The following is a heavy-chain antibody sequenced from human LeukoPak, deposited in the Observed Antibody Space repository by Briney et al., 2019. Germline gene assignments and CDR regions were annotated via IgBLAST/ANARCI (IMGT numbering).Heavy chain of an antibody. CDR2: ISAYNGNT. Sequence: ASVKVSCKASGYTFTSYGISWVRQAPGQGLEWMGWISAYNGNTNYAQKLQGRVTMTTDTSTTTAYMELRSLRSDDTAVYYCARDVYYDILTGYYNWFDPWGQGTLVTVSS. CDR1: GYTFTSYG. D-gene: IGHD3-9*01. CDR3: ARDVYYDILTGYYNWFDP. V-gene: IGHV1-18*01. J-gene: IGHJ5*02.